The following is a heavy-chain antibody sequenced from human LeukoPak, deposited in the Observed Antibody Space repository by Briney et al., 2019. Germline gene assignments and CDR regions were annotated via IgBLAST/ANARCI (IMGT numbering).Heavy chain of an antibody. J-gene: IGHJ4*02. Sequence: ASVKVSCKASGYTFTGYYMHWVRQAPGQGLEWLGWINPNSGGTNYAQKFQGRVTMTRDTSISTAYMELSRLRSDDTAVYYCATLGVYGSGSSDYWGQGTLVTVSS. CDR1: GYTFTGYY. V-gene: IGHV1-2*02. CDR3: ATLGVYGSGSSDY. CDR2: INPNSGGT. D-gene: IGHD3-10*01.